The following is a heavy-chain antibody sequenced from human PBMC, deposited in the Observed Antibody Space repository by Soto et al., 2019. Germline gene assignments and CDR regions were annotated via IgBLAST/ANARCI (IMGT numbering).Heavy chain of an antibody. J-gene: IGHJ6*03. Sequence: PGGSLRLSCAASGFTFSSYWMSWVRQAPGKGLERVANIKQDGSEKYYVDSVKGRFTISRDNAKNSLYLQMNSLRAEDTAVYYWARVTGGGVGDYYYYMDVWGKGTTVTVSS. V-gene: IGHV3-7*01. CDR1: GFTFSSYW. CDR2: IKQDGSEK. D-gene: IGHD2-15*01. CDR3: ARVTGGGVGDYYYYMDV.